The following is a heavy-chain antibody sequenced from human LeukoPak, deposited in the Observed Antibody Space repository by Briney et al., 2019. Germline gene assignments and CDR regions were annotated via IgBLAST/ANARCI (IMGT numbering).Heavy chain of an antibody. Sequence: KISCKGSGYSFTSYGISWVRQAPGQGLEWMGWISAYNGNTNYAQKLQGRVTMTTDTSTSTAYVELRSLRSDDTAVYYCARDKVAGTGNWFDPWGQGTLVTVSS. CDR3: ARDKVAGTGNWFDP. J-gene: IGHJ5*02. D-gene: IGHD6-19*01. CDR2: ISAYNGNT. CDR1: GYSFTSYG. V-gene: IGHV1-18*01.